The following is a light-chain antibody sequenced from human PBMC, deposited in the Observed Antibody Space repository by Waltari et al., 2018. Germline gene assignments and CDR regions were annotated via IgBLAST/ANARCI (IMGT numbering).Light chain of an antibody. CDR2: GAS. CDR1: QTVSNY. V-gene: IGKV3-11*01. J-gene: IGKJ2*03. Sequence: VILTQSPATLSLSPGERATLSCRASQTVSNYLAWYQQKPGQAPRLLIYGASNRATGIPARFSGSGSGTDFTLSISGLEPDDFAVYYCQKYNNSPHSFGQGTKIEIK. CDR3: QKYNNSPHS.